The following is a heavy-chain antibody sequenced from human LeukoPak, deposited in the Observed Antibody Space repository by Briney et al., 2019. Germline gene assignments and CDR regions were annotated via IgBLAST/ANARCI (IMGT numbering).Heavy chain of an antibody. CDR1: GFTFNTYP. V-gene: IGHV3-30*02. CDR3: ATQTITLVVVISPFDY. CDR2: IQDDGAKT. Sequence: PGGSLRLSCAASGFTFNTYPMHWLRQAPGKGLEWVALIQDDGAKTSYADSVRGRSTISRDNSRSTVYLQMNSLKPDDTAVYYCATQTITLVVVISPFDYWGQGALVTVSS. D-gene: IGHD3-22*01. J-gene: IGHJ4*02.